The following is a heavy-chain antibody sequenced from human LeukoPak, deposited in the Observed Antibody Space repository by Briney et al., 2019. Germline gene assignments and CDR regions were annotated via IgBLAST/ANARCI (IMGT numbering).Heavy chain of an antibody. D-gene: IGHD1-1*01. CDR3: AKAPSAHWPSDD. V-gene: IGHV1-18*01. CDR1: GYTFTSYG. Sequence: GASVKVSCKASGYTFTSYGITWVRQAPGQGLEWMGWINGHNGNTHYAQNLQDRITMTTDTSSTTVYMELRSLKSDDTAVYYCAKAPSAHWPSDDWGQGTLVTVSS. CDR2: INGHNGNT. J-gene: IGHJ4*02.